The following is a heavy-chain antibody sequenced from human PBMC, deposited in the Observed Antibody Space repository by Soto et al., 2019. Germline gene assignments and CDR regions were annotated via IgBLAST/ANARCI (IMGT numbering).Heavy chain of an antibody. CDR1: GGSFSGYY. V-gene: IGHV4-34*01. J-gene: IGHJ3*01. CDR3: ARLGIWAFDV. D-gene: IGHD3-3*02. CDR2: INHSGST. Sequence: LSLTCAVYGGSFSGYYWSWIRQPPGKGLEWIGEINHSGSTNYNPSLKSRVTISVDTSKNQFSLKLSSVTAADTAVYYCARLGIWAFDVWGQGTMVTVSS.